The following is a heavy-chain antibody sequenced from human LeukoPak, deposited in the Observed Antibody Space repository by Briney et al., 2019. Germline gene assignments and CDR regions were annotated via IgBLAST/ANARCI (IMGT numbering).Heavy chain of an antibody. CDR3: ARQGFTGAWSYWLDY. D-gene: IGHD6-19*01. CDR1: AGSISTYY. J-gene: IGHJ4*02. CDR2: VDYTGST. Sequence: NPSETLSLTCTASAGSISTYYWSWIRQSPGKGLEWIGYVDYTGSTIYNPSVKSRVTISVDRSRNQFFLRLKSVTAADTAVYYCARQGFTGAWSYWLDYWGQGILVTVSS. V-gene: IGHV4-59*08.